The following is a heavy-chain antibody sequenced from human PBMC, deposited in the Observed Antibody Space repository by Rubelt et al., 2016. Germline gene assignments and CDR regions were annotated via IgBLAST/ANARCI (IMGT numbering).Heavy chain of an antibody. CDR3: ARAAGWFDP. V-gene: IGHV3-23*01. J-gene: IGHJ5*02. Sequence: GQPGGSLRLSCAASGFTFSNYAMSWVRQAPGKGLEWVSSISSNGGRTYYADSVKGRFTISRDNSKNTLYLQMNSLRAEDTAVYYCARAAGWFDPWGQGTLVTVSS. CDR1: GFTFSNYA. CDR2: ISSNGGRT.